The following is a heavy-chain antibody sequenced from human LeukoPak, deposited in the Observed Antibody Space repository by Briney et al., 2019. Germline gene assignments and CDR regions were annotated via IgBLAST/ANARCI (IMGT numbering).Heavy chain of an antibody. Sequence: SETLSLTCTVSGGSISSYYWIWIRQPQGKGLDSIGFIYYSGSTNYIPSPKSPVTISVDTSKNQFSLKLSSLTAADTAVYYCAGGDRRGSWYYFDYWSQETLVTVSA. J-gene: IGHJ4*02. D-gene: IGHD2-15*01. CDR2: IYYSGST. CDR1: GGSISSYY. CDR3: AGGDRRGSWYYFDY. V-gene: IGHV4-59*01.